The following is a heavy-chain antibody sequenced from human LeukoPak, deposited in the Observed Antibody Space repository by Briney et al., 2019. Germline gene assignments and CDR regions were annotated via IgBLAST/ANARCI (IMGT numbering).Heavy chain of an antibody. CDR3: AKGRGYSYGYYFDY. J-gene: IGHJ4*02. V-gene: IGHV3-30*02. Sequence: GGSLRLSFPGSGFTFSSYGMHWFRQAPGKGLGWVAFIRCDGSNKYYADSVKGRFTISRDNSKNTLYLQMNSLRAEDTAVYYCAKGRGYSYGYYFDYWGQGTLVTVSS. CDR2: IRCDGSNK. D-gene: IGHD5-18*01. CDR1: GFTFSSYG.